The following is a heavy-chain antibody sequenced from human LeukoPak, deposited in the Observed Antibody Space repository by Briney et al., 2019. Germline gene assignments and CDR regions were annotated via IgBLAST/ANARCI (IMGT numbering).Heavy chain of an antibody. J-gene: IGHJ2*01. Sequence: PSETLSLTCTVSGGSISSYYWSWIQQPPGKGLEWIGYIYYSGSTNYNPSLKSRVTISVDTSKNQFSLKLSSVTAADTAVYYCARSAGIAAAGGWYFDLWGRGTLVTVSS. CDR2: IYYSGST. D-gene: IGHD6-13*01. CDR1: GGSISSYY. CDR3: ARSAGIAAAGGWYFDL. V-gene: IGHV4-59*01.